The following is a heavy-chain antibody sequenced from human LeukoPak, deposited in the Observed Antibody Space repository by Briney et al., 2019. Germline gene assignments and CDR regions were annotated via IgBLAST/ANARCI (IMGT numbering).Heavy chain of an antibody. J-gene: IGHJ3*02. V-gene: IGHV3-11*04. CDR2: ISSSGSTI. CDR3: ARESGVVVITWGYGAFDI. Sequence: GGSLRLSCAASGFTFSDYYMSWIRQAPGKGLEWVSYISSSGSTIYYADSVKGRFTISRDNAKNSLYLQMNSLRAEDTAVYYCARESGVVVITWGYGAFDIWGQGTMVTVSS. D-gene: IGHD3-22*01. CDR1: GFTFSDYY.